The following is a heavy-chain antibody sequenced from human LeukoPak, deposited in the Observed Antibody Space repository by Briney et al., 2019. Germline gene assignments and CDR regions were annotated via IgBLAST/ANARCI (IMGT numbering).Heavy chain of an antibody. D-gene: IGHD3-10*01. Sequence: GESLKISCKGSGYSFTSYWIGWVRQMPGKGLEWMGIIYPGDSDTRYSPSFQGQVTISADKSISTAYPQWSSLKASDTAMYYCARAAYYGSGYYYYGMDVWGQGTTVTVSS. CDR2: IYPGDSDT. CDR1: GYSFTSYW. V-gene: IGHV5-51*01. J-gene: IGHJ6*02. CDR3: ARAAYYGSGYYYYGMDV.